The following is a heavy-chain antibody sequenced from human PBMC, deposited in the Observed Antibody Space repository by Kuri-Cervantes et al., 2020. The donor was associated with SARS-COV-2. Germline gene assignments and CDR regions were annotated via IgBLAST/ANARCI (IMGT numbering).Heavy chain of an antibody. Sequence: GESLKISCAASGFTVSSNYMSWVRQAPGKGLEWVSVIYSGGSTYYADSVKGRFTISRDNSKNTLYLQMNSLRAEDSAVYYCAKREENNAFDMWGRGTMVTVSS. D-gene: IGHD1/OR15-1a*01. CDR1: GFTVSSNY. CDR2: IYSGGST. V-gene: IGHV3-53*01. CDR3: AKREENNAFDM. J-gene: IGHJ3*02.